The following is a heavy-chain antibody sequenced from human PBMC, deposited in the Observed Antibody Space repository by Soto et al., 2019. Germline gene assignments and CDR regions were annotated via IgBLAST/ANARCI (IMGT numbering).Heavy chain of an antibody. J-gene: IGHJ4*02. CDR1: GYTFNTYG. CDR2: SNTRNGDT. CDR3: ARVQLLPTPAVGC. V-gene: IGHV1-18*04. Sequence: QVHLAQSGAEVRKPGASVKVSCKTSGYTFNTYGIIWVRQAPGQHLEWLGWSNTRNGDTNYAQGIQGRVTLNTDTSTTADMELMTLRSDDTAVYFCARVQLLPTPAVGCWGQGTLVSVSS. D-gene: IGHD3-10*01.